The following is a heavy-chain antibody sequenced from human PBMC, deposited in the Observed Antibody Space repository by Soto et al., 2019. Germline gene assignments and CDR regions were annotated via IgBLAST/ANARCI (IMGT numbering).Heavy chain of an antibody. CDR3: ATYYYDSRDNYYYYGMDV. V-gene: IGHV1-18*01. CDR2: ISAYNGNT. J-gene: IGHJ6*02. D-gene: IGHD3-22*01. Sequence: ASVTVSCKASGYTFTSYGISWVRQAPGQGLEWMGWISAYNGNTNYAQKLQGRVTMTTDTSTSTAYMELRSLRSDDTAVYYCATYYYDSRDNYYYYGMDVWGQGTTVTVSS. CDR1: GYTFTSYG.